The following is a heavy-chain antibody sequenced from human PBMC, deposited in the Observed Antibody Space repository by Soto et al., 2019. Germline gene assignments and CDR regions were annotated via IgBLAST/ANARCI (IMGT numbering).Heavy chain of an antibody. J-gene: IGHJ5*02. CDR3: ARGFYTVTNWFDP. D-gene: IGHD4-17*01. CDR2: VYYSGST. V-gene: IGHV4-31*03. CDR1: GGSISSGGYY. Sequence: QVQLQESGPGLAKPSQTLSLTCTVSGGSISSGGYYWSWIRQHPGKGPEWIGYVYYSGSTYYNPSLKSRVTMSVDTSKNQFSLKLSYVTAADTAVYYCARGFYTVTNWFDPWGQGTLVTVSS.